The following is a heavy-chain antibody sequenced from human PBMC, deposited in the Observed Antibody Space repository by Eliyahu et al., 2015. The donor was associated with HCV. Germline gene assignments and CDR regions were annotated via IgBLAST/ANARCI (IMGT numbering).Heavy chain of an antibody. CDR2: LSYDVTHK. Sequence: QVQLVESGGGVVQPGRSLRXSCAASGFTFSXYGMHWVRQAPGKGLEWVALLSYDVTHKYYTDSVKGRFTISRDNSKNTLYLQMDSLRAEDTAVYYCAKGECSRASCSHYFDLWGQGALVTVSS. V-gene: IGHV3-30*18. D-gene: IGHD2-2*01. CDR3: AKGECSRASCSHYFDL. J-gene: IGHJ4*02. CDR1: GFTFSXYG.